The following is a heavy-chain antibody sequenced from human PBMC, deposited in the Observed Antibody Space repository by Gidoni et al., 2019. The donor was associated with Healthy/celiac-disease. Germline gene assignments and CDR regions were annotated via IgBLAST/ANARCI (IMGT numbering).Heavy chain of an antibody. CDR2: INSDGSST. D-gene: IGHD1-1*01. CDR1: GFTFSSYW. CDR3: ARAGGLERARGMDV. J-gene: IGHJ6*02. Sequence: EVQLVESGGGLVQPGGSLRLSCAASGFTFSSYWMHWVRQAPGKGLVWVSRINSDGSSTSYADSVKGRFTISRDNAKNTLYLQMNSLRAEDTAVYYCARAGGLERARGMDVWGQGTTVTVSS. V-gene: IGHV3-74*01.